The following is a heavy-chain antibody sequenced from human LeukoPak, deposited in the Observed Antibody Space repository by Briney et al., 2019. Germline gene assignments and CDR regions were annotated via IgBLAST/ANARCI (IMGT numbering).Heavy chain of an antibody. CDR1: GGSFSGYY. CDR2: INHSGST. Sequence: SETLSLTCAVYGGSFSGYYWSWIRQPPGKGLEWIGEINHSGSTNYNPSLKSRVTISVDTSKNQFSLKLSSVTAADTAVYYCARDSPYTMIVGWYYYYGMDVWGQGTTVTVSS. V-gene: IGHV4-34*01. CDR3: ARDSPYTMIVGWYYYYGMDV. J-gene: IGHJ6*02. D-gene: IGHD3-22*01.